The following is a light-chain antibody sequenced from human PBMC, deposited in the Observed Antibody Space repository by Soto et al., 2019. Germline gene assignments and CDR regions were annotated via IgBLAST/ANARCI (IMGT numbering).Light chain of an antibody. CDR2: GAS. CDR3: QQYSSSPLT. Sequence: EIVLTQSQATLSLSPGETATLSCRASQTVSSCSLAGYQQKPGQAPRLLIYGASSRATGIPDRFSGSGSGTDFTLTFSRLEPEDFAVYYCQQYSSSPLTLCGGAKVDIK. J-gene: IGKJ4*01. V-gene: IGKV3-20*01. CDR1: QTVSSCS.